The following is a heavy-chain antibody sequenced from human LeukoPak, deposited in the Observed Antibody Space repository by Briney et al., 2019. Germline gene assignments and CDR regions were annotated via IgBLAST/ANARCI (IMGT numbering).Heavy chain of an antibody. CDR1: GINFRNQG. CDR3: ARSWGRYYYYYMDV. J-gene: IGHJ6*03. D-gene: IGHD7-27*01. V-gene: IGHV3-20*01. Sequence: GSLRLSWAASGINFRNQGLNWGRQASGKGLEGVSGINWNGGSTGYADSVKGRFTISRDNAKNSLYLQMNSLRAEDTALYHCARSWGRYYYYYMDVWGKGTTVTVSS. CDR2: INWNGGST.